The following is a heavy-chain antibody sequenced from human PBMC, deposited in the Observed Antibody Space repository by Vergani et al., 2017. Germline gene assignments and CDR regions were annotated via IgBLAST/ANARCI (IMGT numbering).Heavy chain of an antibody. D-gene: IGHD1-26*01. CDR1: GGSFSGYY. CDR3: ARLAVWERLPFDY. V-gene: IGHV4-34*01. J-gene: IGHJ4*02. Sequence: QVQLQQWGAGLLKPSETLSLTCAVYGGSFSGYYWSWIRQPPGKWLEWIGEINHSGSTNYNPSLKSRVTISVDTSKNQFSLKLSSVTAADTAVYYCARLAVWERLPFDYWGQGTLVTVSS. CDR2: INHSGST.